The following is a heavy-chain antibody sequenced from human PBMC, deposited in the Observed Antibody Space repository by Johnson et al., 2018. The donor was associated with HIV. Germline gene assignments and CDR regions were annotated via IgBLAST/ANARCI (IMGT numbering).Heavy chain of an antibody. CDR2: ISWNSDNI. V-gene: IGHV3-20*04. CDR3: VKNIGGQEWLHNGFDV. Sequence: EVQLVESGGGVVRPGGSLRLSCAASGFTFDDYGVSWVRQAPGKGLEWVSGISWNSDNIGYADSVKGRFTISRDSAKNSLYLQMNSLRAEDTALYYCVKNIGGQEWLHNGFDVWGQGTMVTVSA. J-gene: IGHJ3*01. CDR1: GFTFDDYG. D-gene: IGHD5-18*01.